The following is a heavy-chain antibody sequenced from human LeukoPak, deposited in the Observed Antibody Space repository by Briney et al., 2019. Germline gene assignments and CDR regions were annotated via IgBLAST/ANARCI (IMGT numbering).Heavy chain of an antibody. Sequence: MPSETLSLTCAVYGGSFSDYYWSWIRQPPGKGLEWIGEINHSGSTNYNPSLKSRVTISVDMSKNQFSLKLSSVTAADTAVYYCASLVVPAATFDYWGQGTLVTASS. CDR2: INHSGST. D-gene: IGHD2-2*01. CDR3: ASLVVPAATFDY. V-gene: IGHV4-34*01. J-gene: IGHJ4*02. CDR1: GGSFSDYY.